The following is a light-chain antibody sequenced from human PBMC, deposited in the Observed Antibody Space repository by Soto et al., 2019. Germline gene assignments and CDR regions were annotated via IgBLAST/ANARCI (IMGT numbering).Light chain of an antibody. CDR2: DAS. Sequence: DIQMTQSPSTLSASVGDRVTITCRASQRISSWLAWYQQKPGKAPKLLIYDASSLESGVPSRFSGSGSGTEFTLTISRLQPDYFATYYCQQYNSYSTFGQGTKLEIK. CDR3: QQYNSYST. J-gene: IGKJ2*01. CDR1: QRISSW. V-gene: IGKV1-5*01.